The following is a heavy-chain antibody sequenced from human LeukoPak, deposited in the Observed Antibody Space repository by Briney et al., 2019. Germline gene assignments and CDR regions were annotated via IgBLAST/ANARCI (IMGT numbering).Heavy chain of an antibody. Sequence: SVKVSCKASGGTFSSYAISWVRQAPGQGLEWMGGIIPIFGTANHAQKFQGRVTITADKSTSTAYMELSSLRSEDTAVYYCARVGLNYDYYSYRDVWGKGTPVTVSS. J-gene: IGHJ6*03. CDR1: GGTFSSYA. V-gene: IGHV1-69*06. CDR3: ARVGLNYDYYSYRDV. CDR2: IIPIFGTA.